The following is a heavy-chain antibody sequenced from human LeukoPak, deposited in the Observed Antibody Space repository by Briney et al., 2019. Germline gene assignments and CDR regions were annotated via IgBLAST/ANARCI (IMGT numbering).Heavy chain of an antibody. D-gene: IGHD5-18*01. J-gene: IGHJ4*02. Sequence: PSGTLSLTCAVSGGSISSSNWWSWVRQPPGKGLEWIGEIYHSGSTNYNPSLKSRVTISVDKSKNQFSLKLSSVTAADTAVYYCARASARGIQLWLSGYYFDYWGQGTLVTVSS. CDR2: IYHSGST. CDR1: GGSISSSNW. CDR3: ARASARGIQLWLSGYYFDY. V-gene: IGHV4-4*02.